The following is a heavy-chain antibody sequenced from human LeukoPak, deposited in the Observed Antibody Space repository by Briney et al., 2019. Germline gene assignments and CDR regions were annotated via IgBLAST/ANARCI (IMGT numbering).Heavy chain of an antibody. CDR1: GFTFSSYA. V-gene: IGHV3-23*01. D-gene: IGHD2-2*01. Sequence: PGGSLRLSCAASGFTFSSYAMSWVRQAPGKGLEWVSSISGSGARTYYADPVKGRFTISRDNSKNTLYLQMNSLRAEDTAVYFCAKDWGQLLYYFDYWGQGTLVTVSS. J-gene: IGHJ4*02. CDR2: ISGSGART. CDR3: AKDWGQLLYYFDY.